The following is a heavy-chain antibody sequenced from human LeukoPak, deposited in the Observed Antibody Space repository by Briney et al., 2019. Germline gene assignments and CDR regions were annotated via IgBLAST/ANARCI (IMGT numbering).Heavy chain of an antibody. CDR3: ARGQTHVDMGFWYFDY. V-gene: IGHV4-31*03. CDR2: IYYSGSP. J-gene: IGHJ4*02. Sequence: SESLSLACTISLSGTITSAHYWAGASDDPEKHLVVFGNIYYSGSPYYNPSLKSRVSMSVDTSKNQFSLKLSSVIAADTAVYYCARGQTHVDMGFWYFDYWGQGTLVTVSS. CDR1: LSGTITSAHY. D-gene: IGHD5-12*01.